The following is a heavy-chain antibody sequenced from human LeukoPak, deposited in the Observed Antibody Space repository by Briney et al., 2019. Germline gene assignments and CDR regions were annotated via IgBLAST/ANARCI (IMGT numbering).Heavy chain of an antibody. CDR2: IKQDGSEK. J-gene: IGHJ6*02. Sequence: PGGSLRLSSAASGFTFSSYWMSWVRQAPGKGLEWVANIKQDGSEKYYVDSVKGRFTISRDNAKNSLYLQMNSLRAEDTAVYYCARDPTGSSWTQDYYGMDVWGQGTTVTVSS. D-gene: IGHD6-13*01. V-gene: IGHV3-7*01. CDR3: ARDPTGSSWTQDYYGMDV. CDR1: GFTFSSYW.